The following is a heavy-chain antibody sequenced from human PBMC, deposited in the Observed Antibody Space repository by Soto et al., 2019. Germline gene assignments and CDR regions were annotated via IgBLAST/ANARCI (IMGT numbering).Heavy chain of an antibody. CDR2: MNPNRGHT. J-gene: IGHJ4*02. D-gene: IGHD2-2*01. CDR1: GYSFTSYD. Sequence: GASVKVSCKASGYSFTSYDLNWVRQAPGQGLEWMGYMNPNRGHTGSAQKFQGRVTMTMDTSISTAYMELSSLRSEDTAVYYCARAFRTISTSDYWGQGTLVTVSS. CDR3: ARAFRTISTSDY. V-gene: IGHV1-8*01.